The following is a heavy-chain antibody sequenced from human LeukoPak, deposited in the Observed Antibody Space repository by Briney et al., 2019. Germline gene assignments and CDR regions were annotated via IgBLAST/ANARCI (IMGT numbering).Heavy chain of an antibody. D-gene: IGHD4-17*01. Sequence: GGSLRLSCAASGFTFSNYNMNWVRQAPGKGLEWVSSISSSSIYIYYADSVKGRFTISRDNAKNSLYLQMNSLRAEDTAVYYCARGKSNYGDYVDYWGQGILVTVSS. V-gene: IGHV3-21*01. CDR1: GFTFSNYN. CDR3: ARGKSNYGDYVDY. CDR2: ISSSSIYI. J-gene: IGHJ4*02.